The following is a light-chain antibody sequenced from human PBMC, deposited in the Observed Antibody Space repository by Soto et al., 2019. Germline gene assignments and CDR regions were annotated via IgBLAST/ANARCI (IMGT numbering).Light chain of an antibody. Sequence: EIVLTQSPATLSLSPGERATLSFRASQSVSTYLAWYQQKPGLAPRLLIYDASNRATGIPARFSGSGSGTDFTLTISSREPEDFAVYYCQQRSTWARITVGQGTRLEIK. J-gene: IGKJ5*01. CDR3: QQRSTWARIT. CDR1: QSVSTY. V-gene: IGKV3-11*01. CDR2: DAS.